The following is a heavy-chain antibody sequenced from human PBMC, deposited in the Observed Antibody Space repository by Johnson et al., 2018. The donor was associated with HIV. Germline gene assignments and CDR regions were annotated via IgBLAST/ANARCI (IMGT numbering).Heavy chain of an antibody. CDR2: INWNGGSK. CDR3: ATGWGNWNDEGPDAFDI. CDR1: GFNFDDYA. V-gene: IGHV3-20*04. J-gene: IGHJ3*02. D-gene: IGHD1-20*01. Sequence: VPPVESGGGVVRPGGSLRLSCAPSGFNFDDYAMSWVRQVPGKGLEGVSGINWNGGSKGSADPVKGRFIISRDNAKNSLNLQMNSLRTEDTALYYCATGWGNWNDEGPDAFDIWGQGTMVTVSS.